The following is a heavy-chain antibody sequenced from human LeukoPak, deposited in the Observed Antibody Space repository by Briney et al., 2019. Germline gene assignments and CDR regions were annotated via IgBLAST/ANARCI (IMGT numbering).Heavy chain of an antibody. V-gene: IGHV4-59*01. J-gene: IGHJ4*02. D-gene: IGHD2-2*01. CDR3: AREVGYCSSTSCPFDY. Sequence: PSETLSLTCTVSGGSISSYYWSWIRQPPGKGLEWIGYIYYSGSTNYNPSLKSRVTISVDTSKNQFSLKLSSVTAADTAVHYCAREVGYCSSTSCPFDYWGQGTLVTVSS. CDR2: IYYSGST. CDR1: GGSISSYY.